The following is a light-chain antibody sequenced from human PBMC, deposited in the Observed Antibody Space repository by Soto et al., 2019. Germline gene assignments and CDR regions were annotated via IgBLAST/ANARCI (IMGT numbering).Light chain of an antibody. V-gene: IGKV3-15*01. CDR3: QPYNNGPLT. CDR1: QGIGDT. Sequence: EVVMTQYPATLSVSPGEVVTLSCRSNQGIGDTLAWYQHKPGQTPRLLIYDTSTRATGVPARFSGSRSGPEFPLTINSLQSEDFEIYYCQPYNNGPLTFGGGTKVDIK. CDR2: DTS. J-gene: IGKJ4*01.